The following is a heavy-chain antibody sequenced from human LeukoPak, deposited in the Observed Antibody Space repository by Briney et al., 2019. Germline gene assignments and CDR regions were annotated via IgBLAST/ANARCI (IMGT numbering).Heavy chain of an antibody. CDR2: IYSGGTT. CDR3: ARVGTTVITRGPRGC. CDR1: GFTVSSNY. V-gene: IGHV3-53*01. D-gene: IGHD4-23*01. J-gene: IGHJ4*02. Sequence: GGSLRLSCAASGFTVSSNYMSWVRQAPGKGLEWVSVIYSGGTTYYAGSVKGRFTISRDNSKNTLYLQMHSLRAEDTAVYYCARVGTTVITRGPRGCWGQGTLVTVSS.